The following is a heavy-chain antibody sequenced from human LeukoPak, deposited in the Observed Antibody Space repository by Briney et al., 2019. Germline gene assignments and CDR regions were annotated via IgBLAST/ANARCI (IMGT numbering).Heavy chain of an antibody. J-gene: IGHJ5*02. CDR2: RKTDGSIA. CDR3: AKDDNYIRFLS. V-gene: IGHV3-74*01. Sequence: GGSLRLSCAASGFSFSFYWMHWVRQAPGKGQVWVSRRKTDGSIADYADSVKGRFTISRDNAKNTLYLQMNSLRAEDTAVYYCAKDDNYIRFLSWGQGTLATVSS. CDR1: GFSFSFYW. D-gene: IGHD3-16*01.